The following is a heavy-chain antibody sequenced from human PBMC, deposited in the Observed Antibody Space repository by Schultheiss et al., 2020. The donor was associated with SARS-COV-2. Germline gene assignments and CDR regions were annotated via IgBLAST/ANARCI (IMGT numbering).Heavy chain of an antibody. J-gene: IGHJ5*02. CDR3: VREARGDRYGGWFHP. CDR2: IDPKGAT. V-gene: IGHV4-34*01. CDR1: GASLSGYF. Sequence: SETLSLTCGVNGASLSGYFWSWIRQSPGKGLEWIGEIDPKGATKYNPSLISRVSMSVDTSQNHISLHLKSVTAADTAVYFCVREARGDRYGGWFHPWGQGTVVTVSS. D-gene: IGHD5-18*01.